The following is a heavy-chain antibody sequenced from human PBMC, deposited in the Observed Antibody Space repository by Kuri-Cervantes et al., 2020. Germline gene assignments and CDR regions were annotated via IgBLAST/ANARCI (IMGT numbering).Heavy chain of an antibody. J-gene: IGHJ5*02. Sequence: GSLRLSCTVSGGSISSSSYYWGWIRQPPGKGLEWIGSIYYSGSTYYNPSLKSRVTMLVDTSKSQFSLKLSSVAAADTAVYYCARGRRNWIDPWGQGTLVTVSS. CDR2: IYYSGST. CDR1: GGSISSSSYY. V-gene: IGHV4-39*07. CDR3: ARGRRNWIDP.